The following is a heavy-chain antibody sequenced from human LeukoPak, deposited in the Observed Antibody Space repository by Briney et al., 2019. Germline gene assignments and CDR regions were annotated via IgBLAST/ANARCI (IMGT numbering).Heavy chain of an antibody. D-gene: IGHD1-26*01. V-gene: IGHV4-4*07. CDR3: SGGRPYSGSYYDSDY. J-gene: IGHJ4*02. CDR1: GDSISTYY. Sequence: NPSETLSLTCTVSGDSISTYYWRWIRQPAGKGLEWIGRIHTSGSTNYNPSLKSRVTMSVDTSKNQFSLKLSSMTAADTAIYYCSGGRPYSGSYYDSDYWGQGTLVTVSS. CDR2: IHTSGST.